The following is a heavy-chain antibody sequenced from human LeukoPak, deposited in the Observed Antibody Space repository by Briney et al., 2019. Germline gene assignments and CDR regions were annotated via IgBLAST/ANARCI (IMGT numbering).Heavy chain of an antibody. Sequence: SSVKVSCKVSGYTLTELSMHWVRQAPGKGLDWMGGFDPEDGETIYAQKFQGRVTMTEDTSTDTAYMELSNLRSEDTAVYYCASGSYAGLPHAFDIWGQGTMVTVSS. D-gene: IGHD1-26*01. CDR3: ASGSYAGLPHAFDI. CDR1: GYTLTELS. J-gene: IGHJ3*02. V-gene: IGHV1-24*01. CDR2: FDPEDGET.